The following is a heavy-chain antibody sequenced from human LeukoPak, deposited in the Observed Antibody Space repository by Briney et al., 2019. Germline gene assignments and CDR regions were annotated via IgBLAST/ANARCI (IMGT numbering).Heavy chain of an antibody. V-gene: IGHV1-18*01. CDR1: GYTFTSYG. J-gene: IGHJ4*02. CDR2: ISAYNGNT. CDR3: ARIQTSYSSGWYTPPNFDY. D-gene: IGHD6-19*01. Sequence: ASVKVSCEASGYTFTSYGISWVRQAPGQGLVWMGWISAYNGNTNYAQKLQGRVTMTTDTSTSTAYMELRSLRSDDTAVYYCARIQTSYSSGWYTPPNFDYWGQGTLVTVSS.